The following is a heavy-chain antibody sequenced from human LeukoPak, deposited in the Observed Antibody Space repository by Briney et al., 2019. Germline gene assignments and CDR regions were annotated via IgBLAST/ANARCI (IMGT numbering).Heavy chain of an antibody. D-gene: IGHD1-7*01. V-gene: IGHV4-4*09. CDR1: GGSISGHY. J-gene: IGHJ5*02. CDR3: ARQAQDGTNNYFDP. Sequence: NASETLSLTCTVSGGSISGHYWSRIRQSPGRGLEWIGNIYTSGSTNYNPSLNSRVTISIDTSKNQFSLKVSSMTAADTAVYYCARQAQDGTNNYFDPWGQGTLVTVSS. CDR2: IYTSGST.